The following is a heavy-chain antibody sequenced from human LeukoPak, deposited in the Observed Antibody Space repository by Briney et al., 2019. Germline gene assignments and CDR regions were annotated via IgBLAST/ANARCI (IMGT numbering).Heavy chain of an antibody. Sequence: SETLSLTCAVYGGSFSGYYWSWIRQPPGKGLEWIGEINHSGSTNYNPSLKSRATISVDTSKNQFSLKLSSVTAADTAVYYCARGYITMVRGVIINYYYYYGMDVWGQGTTVTVSS. V-gene: IGHV4-34*01. CDR3: ARGYITMVRGVIINYYYYYGMDV. CDR2: INHSGST. CDR1: GGSFSGYY. D-gene: IGHD3-10*01. J-gene: IGHJ6*02.